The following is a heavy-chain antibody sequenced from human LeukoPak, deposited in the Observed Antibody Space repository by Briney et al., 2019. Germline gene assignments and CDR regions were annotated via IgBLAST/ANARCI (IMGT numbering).Heavy chain of an antibody. Sequence: GGSLRLSCAASGFTFSSYGMHWVRQAPGKGLEWVAVISYDGGNKYYADSVKGRFTISRDNSKNSLYLQMNSLRAEDTAVYYCAKDIEIRRWGSPEYWGQGTLVTVSS. J-gene: IGHJ4*02. CDR2: ISYDGGNK. V-gene: IGHV3-30*18. CDR3: AKDIEIRRWGSPEY. D-gene: IGHD3-16*01. CDR1: GFTFSSYG.